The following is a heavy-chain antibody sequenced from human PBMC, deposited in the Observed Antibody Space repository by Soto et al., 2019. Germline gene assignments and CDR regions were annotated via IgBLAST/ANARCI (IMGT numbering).Heavy chain of an antibody. Sequence: GGSLRLSCAASGFTFSSYGMHWVRQAPGKGLEWVAVIWYDGSNKYYADSVKGRFTISRDNSKNTLYLQMNSLRAEDTAVYYCARDERQLGPIGYFDYWGQGTLVTVSS. CDR1: GFTFSSYG. CDR2: IWYDGSNK. V-gene: IGHV3-33*01. J-gene: IGHJ4*02. D-gene: IGHD6-6*01. CDR3: ARDERQLGPIGYFDY.